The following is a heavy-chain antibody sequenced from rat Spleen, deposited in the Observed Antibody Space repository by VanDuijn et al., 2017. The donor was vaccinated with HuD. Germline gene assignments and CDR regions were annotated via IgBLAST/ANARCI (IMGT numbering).Heavy chain of an antibody. J-gene: IGHJ4*01. D-gene: IGHD1-1*01. CDR2: ISYDGSST. CDR3: ARKDYSGEGVMDA. CDR1: GFTFSDYN. Sequence: EVQLVESGGGLVQPGRSLKLSCAASGFTFSDYNMAWVRQAPKKGLEWVATISYDGSSTYYRDSVKGRFTISRDNAKSTLYLQMDSLRSEDTATYYCARKDYSGEGVMDAWGQGASVTVSS. V-gene: IGHV5-7*01.